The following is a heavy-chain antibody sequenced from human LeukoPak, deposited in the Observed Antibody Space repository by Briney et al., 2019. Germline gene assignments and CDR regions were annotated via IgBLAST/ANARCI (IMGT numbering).Heavy chain of an antibody. J-gene: IGHJ6*03. V-gene: IGHV4-34*01. D-gene: IGHD6-13*01. CDR1: GGSSSGYY. CDR2: IYYSGST. CDR3: ARHSSYSSSWYEYYYYYMDV. Sequence: SETLSLTCAVYGGSSSGYYWSWIRQPPGKGLEWIGYIYYSGSTYYNPSLKSRVTISVDTSKNQFSLKLSSVTAADTAVYYCARHSSYSSSWYEYYYYYMDVWGKGTTVTVSS.